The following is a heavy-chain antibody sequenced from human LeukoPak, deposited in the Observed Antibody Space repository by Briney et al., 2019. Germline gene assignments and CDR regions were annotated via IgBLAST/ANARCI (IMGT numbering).Heavy chain of an antibody. Sequence: ASVKVSCKASGYTLTGCYLHWVRQAPGQGREGMGRINPNSGGTNYAQKFQGRVTMTRDTSISSAYMELSSLRSDDTAVYYCTRGSMATVNYFDYWGQGTLVTVSS. CDR3: TRGSMATVNYFDY. D-gene: IGHD5-24*01. CDR1: GYTLTGCY. V-gene: IGHV1-2*06. J-gene: IGHJ4*02. CDR2: INPNSGGT.